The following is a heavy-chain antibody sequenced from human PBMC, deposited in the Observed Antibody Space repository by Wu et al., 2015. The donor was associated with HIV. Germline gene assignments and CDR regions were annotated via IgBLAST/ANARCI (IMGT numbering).Heavy chain of an antibody. D-gene: IGHD5-18*01. CDR2: INPNSGGT. CDR1: GYTFTGYY. V-gene: IGHV1-2*02. CDR3: ARDRVHSYGNDYYYYGMDV. J-gene: IGHJ6*02. Sequence: QVQLVQSGAEVKKPGASVKVSCKASGYTFTGYYMHWVRQAPGQGLEWMGWINPNSGGTNYAQKFQGRVTMTRDTSISTAYMELSRLRSDDTAVYYCARDRVHSYGNDYYYYGMDVWGQGTTVTVSS.